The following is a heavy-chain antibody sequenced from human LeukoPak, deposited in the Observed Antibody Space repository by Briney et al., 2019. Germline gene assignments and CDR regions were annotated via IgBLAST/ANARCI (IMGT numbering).Heavy chain of an antibody. V-gene: IGHV5-51*01. CDR2: IYPGDSDT. D-gene: IGHD6-13*01. CDR1: GYIFTNYW. CDR3: ARFSGYSSSWLYNWFDP. Sequence: GESLKISCKGSGYIFTNYWIGWVRQMPGKGLEWMGIIYPGDSDTRYSPSFQGQVTISVDKSISTAYLQWSSLKASDTAMYYCARFSGYSSSWLYNWFDPWGQGTLVTVSS. J-gene: IGHJ5*02.